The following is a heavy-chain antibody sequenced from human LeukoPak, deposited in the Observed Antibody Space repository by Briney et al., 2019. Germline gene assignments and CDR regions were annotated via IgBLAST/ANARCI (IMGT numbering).Heavy chain of an antibody. J-gene: IGHJ6*03. Sequence: SETLSFTCAVYGGSFSGYYWSWIRQPPGKGLEWIGQITYGGKTKYNPSLKSRVTISIDTSKNQVSLKLHSVTAADTAVYYCARRRDTAALFYRYYYLDAWGKGTTVTISS. CDR2: ITYGGKT. CDR1: GGSFSGYY. D-gene: IGHD2-2*01. CDR3: ARRRDTAALFYRYYYLDA. V-gene: IGHV4-34*01.